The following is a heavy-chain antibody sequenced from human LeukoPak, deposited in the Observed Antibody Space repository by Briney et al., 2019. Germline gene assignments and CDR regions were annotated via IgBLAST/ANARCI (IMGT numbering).Heavy chain of an antibody. CDR1: GFTFSSYS. D-gene: IGHD6-19*01. Sequence: GGSLRLSCAASGFTFSSYSMNWVRQAPGKGLEWVSSISSSSSYIYYADSVKGRFTISRDNAKNSLYLQMNSLRAEDTAVYYCARDEGQQWLAIDYWGQGTLVTVSS. CDR3: ARDEGQQWLAIDY. J-gene: IGHJ4*02. V-gene: IGHV3-21*01. CDR2: ISSSSSYI.